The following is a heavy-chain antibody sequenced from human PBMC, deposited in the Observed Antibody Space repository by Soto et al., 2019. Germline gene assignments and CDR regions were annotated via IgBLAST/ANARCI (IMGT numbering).Heavy chain of an antibody. D-gene: IGHD1-20*01. CDR3: ARSIRGPRRFNGMDV. V-gene: IGHV2-70*13. CDR2: IERDDDDK. Sequence: SGPTLVNPTETLTLTCTFSGFSLSSPGMCVSWIRQPPGKALEWLALIERDDDDKYYSTSLKTRLTISKDTRKNQVVLTMANMDPADTGTYYCARSIRGPRRFNGMDVWGQGTTVTVSS. J-gene: IGHJ6*02. CDR1: GFSLSSPGMC.